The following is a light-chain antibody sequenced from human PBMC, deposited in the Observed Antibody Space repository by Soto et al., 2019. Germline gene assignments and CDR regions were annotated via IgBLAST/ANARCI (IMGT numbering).Light chain of an antibody. CDR3: PQYGNSPPYT. Sequence: EIVLTQSPGTQSLSPGERATLSCRASQSVSSSSLAWYQQKPGQAPRLLIYGASSSATGIPDRFSSSGSGTDFTLTVSRLEPEDFVVYYCPQYGNSPPYTFGQGTKLEI. CDR2: GAS. CDR1: QSVSSSS. V-gene: IGKV3-20*01. J-gene: IGKJ2*01.